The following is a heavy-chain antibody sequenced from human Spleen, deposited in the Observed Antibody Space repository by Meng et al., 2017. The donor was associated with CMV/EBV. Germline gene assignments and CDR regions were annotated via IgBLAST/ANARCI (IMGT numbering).Heavy chain of an antibody. Sequence: GSGFTFGPYTMNRVRQAPGKGLEWVSSIGSSGTYVYYADSVKGRFTISRDNAKNSLYLHMNSLTAADTAVYFCARGGHSSSWYLAYWGQGTVVTVSS. V-gene: IGHV3-21*01. D-gene: IGHD6-13*01. CDR1: GFTFGPYT. J-gene: IGHJ4*02. CDR3: ARGGHSSSWYLAY. CDR2: IGSSGTYV.